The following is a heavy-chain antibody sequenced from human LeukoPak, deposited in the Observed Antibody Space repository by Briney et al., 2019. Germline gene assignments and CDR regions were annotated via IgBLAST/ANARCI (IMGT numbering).Heavy chain of an antibody. Sequence: PGGSLRLSCAASGFTFSDYYMNWIRQAPGKGLEWISYITNDGYSIYYADSVKGRFTISRDNAKNSLFLQMNSLRAEDTAVYYCARGGRCSSTSCYATYYYMDVWGKGTTVTVSS. D-gene: IGHD2-2*01. V-gene: IGHV3-11*04. J-gene: IGHJ6*03. CDR1: GFTFSDYY. CDR2: ITNDGYSI. CDR3: ARGGRCSSTSCYATYYYMDV.